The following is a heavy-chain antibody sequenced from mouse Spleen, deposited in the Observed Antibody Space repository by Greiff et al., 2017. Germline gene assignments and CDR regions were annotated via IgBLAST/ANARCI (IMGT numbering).Heavy chain of an antibody. D-gene: IGHD1-1*01. CDR2: IDPSDSET. V-gene: IGHV1-61*01. CDR3: ATRYGSSSSYWYVDV. CDR1: GYTFTSYW. Sequence: VQRVESGAELVKPGASVKLSCKASGYTFTSYWMNWVKQRPGQGLEWIGMIDPSDSETHYNQMFKDKATLTVDNSSSTAYMALSSLTSEDSAVYYCATRYGSSSSYWYVDVWGAGTTVTVSS. J-gene: IGHJ1*01.